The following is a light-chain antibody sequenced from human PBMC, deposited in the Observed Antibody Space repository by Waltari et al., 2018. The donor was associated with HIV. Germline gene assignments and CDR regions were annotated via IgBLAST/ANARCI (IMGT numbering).Light chain of an antibody. CDR2: GAS. CDR3: QQYNNWPPEDT. V-gene: IGKV3-15*01. Sequence: EIVMTQSPATLSVSPGESAILSCRASQSVTTNLAWYQQKPGQAPRLLIYGASTRATGIPARFSGSGSGTRFTLTISSLQSEDFAIYYCQQYNNWPPEDTFGQGTKLEIK. J-gene: IGKJ2*01. CDR1: QSVTTN.